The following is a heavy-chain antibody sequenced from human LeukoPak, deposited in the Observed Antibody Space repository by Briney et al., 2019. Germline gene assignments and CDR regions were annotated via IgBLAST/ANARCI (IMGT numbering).Heavy chain of an antibody. V-gene: IGHV1-46*01. D-gene: IGHD3-22*01. CDR2: INPSGGST. Sequence: ASVKVSCKASGYTFTSYYMHWVRQAPGQGLEWMGIINPSGGSTSYAQKFQGRVTMTRDMSTSTVYMELSSLRSEDTAVYYCARDLNTMIVVAPSRDDGDAFDIWGQGTMVTVSS. CDR3: ARDLNTMIVVAPSRDDGDAFDI. J-gene: IGHJ3*02. CDR1: GYTFTSYY.